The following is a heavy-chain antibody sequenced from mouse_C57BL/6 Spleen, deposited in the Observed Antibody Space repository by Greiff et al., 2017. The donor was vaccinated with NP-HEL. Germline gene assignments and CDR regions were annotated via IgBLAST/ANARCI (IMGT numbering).Heavy chain of an antibody. CDR2: ISTYYGDA. CDR1: GYTFTDYA. V-gene: IGHV1-67*01. CDR3: ARHYSNWYFDV. Sequence: VQLQQSGPELVRPGVSVKISCKGSGYTFTDYAMHWVKQSHAKSLERIGVISTYYGDASYNQKVKDKVTMTVDISSITAYLELASLTSGDSPVYYFARHYSNWYFDVWGTGTTVTVSS. D-gene: IGHD2-5*01. J-gene: IGHJ1*03.